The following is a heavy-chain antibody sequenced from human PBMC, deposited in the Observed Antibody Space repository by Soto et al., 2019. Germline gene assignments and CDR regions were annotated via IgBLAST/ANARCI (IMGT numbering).Heavy chain of an antibody. CDR2: IYNDGTT. D-gene: IGHD4-17*01. Sequence: EVQVVESGGGLVQPGGSLRLSCAASGFTVSSNYMNWVRQAPGKGLEWVSVIYNDGTTDYADSVMGRFTSSTDNPKNTLYRQMKSLRAEDTAVYYGVTVTGFYFYGLDVWGQGTTVTVSS. J-gene: IGHJ6*02. V-gene: IGHV3-66*01. CDR3: VTVTGFYFYGLDV. CDR1: GFTVSSNY.